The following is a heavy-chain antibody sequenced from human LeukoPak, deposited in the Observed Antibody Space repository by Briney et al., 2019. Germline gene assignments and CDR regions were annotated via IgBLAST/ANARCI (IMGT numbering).Heavy chain of an antibody. Sequence: GASVKVSCKASGYTFTIYGISWVRQAPGQGLEGMGWISAYNGNTNYAQKLQGRVTMTTYTSTRTAYMELRSLRSDDPAVYYCARSGMTTRYSSMDVWGKGTTVTVSS. CDR3: ARSGMTTRYSSMDV. CDR2: ISAYNGNT. V-gene: IGHV1-18*01. D-gene: IGHD4-11*01. J-gene: IGHJ6*03. CDR1: GYTFTIYG.